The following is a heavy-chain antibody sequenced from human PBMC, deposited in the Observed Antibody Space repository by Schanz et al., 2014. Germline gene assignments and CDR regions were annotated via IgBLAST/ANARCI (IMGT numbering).Heavy chain of an antibody. V-gene: IGHV1-69*08. CDR1: GGSFSTFA. D-gene: IGHD2-2*01. Sequence: QVQLVQSGAEVKKPGSSVKVSCQSSGGSFSTFALSWVRQTPGQGLEWMGRILPLLGTTNYAQKFQGRVTITADKSTGTVYMELSSLRSEDTAVYYCAGYCSSTTCLGWFDPWGQGTLVTVSS. CDR3: AGYCSSTTCLGWFDP. J-gene: IGHJ5*02. CDR2: ILPLLGTT.